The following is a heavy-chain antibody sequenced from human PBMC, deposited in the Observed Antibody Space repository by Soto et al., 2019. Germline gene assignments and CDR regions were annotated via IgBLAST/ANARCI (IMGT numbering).Heavy chain of an antibody. CDR1: GFTFNNAW. Sequence: SGGSLRLSCAASGFTFNNAWMNWVRQAPGKGLEWVGRIKSKTDGGTTDYAAPVKGRFTISRDDSKNTLYLQMNSLKTEDTAVYYCTTNLAGYEDFWSGSPFNYYYYYGMDVWGQGTTVTVSS. J-gene: IGHJ6*02. CDR3: TTNLAGYEDFWSGSPFNYYYYYGMDV. CDR2: IKSKTDGGTT. D-gene: IGHD3-3*01. V-gene: IGHV3-15*07.